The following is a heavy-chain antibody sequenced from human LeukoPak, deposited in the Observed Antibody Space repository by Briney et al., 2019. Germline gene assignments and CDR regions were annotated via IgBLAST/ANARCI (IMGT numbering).Heavy chain of an antibody. V-gene: IGHV3-43D*03. J-gene: IGHJ4*02. CDR1: GFTFDDYA. CDR3: AKGGVITGLFDY. Sequence: GGSLRLSCAASGFTFDDYAMHWVRQTPGKGLEWVSLITWDGGSTYYPDSVKGRFTISRDNTKNSLSLQMNGLTTEDTAFYYCAKGGVITGLFDYWGQGSLVTVSS. CDR2: ITWDGGST. D-gene: IGHD3-22*01.